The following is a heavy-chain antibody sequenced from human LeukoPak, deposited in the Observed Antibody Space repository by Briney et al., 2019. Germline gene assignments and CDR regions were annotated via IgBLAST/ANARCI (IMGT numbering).Heavy chain of an antibody. J-gene: IGHJ4*02. Sequence: PGGSLRLSCAASGFTFSSHGMHWVRQAPGKGLEWVAAIWYDGSNKYYADSVKGRFTISRDNSKNTLYLQMNSLRAEDTAVYYCARSRGYYYESSGYPDYWGQGTLVTVSS. CDR2: IWYDGSNK. V-gene: IGHV3-33*01. D-gene: IGHD3-22*01. CDR1: GFTFSSHG. CDR3: ARSRGYYYESSGYPDY.